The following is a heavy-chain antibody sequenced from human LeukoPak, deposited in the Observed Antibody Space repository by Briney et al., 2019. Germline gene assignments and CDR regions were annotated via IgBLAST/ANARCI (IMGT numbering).Heavy chain of an antibody. CDR3: ARGQYDFWSGYDVNWFDP. D-gene: IGHD3-3*01. CDR1: GGSMRTGLYY. J-gene: IGHJ5*02. V-gene: IGHV4-61*02. Sequence: SETLSLTCAVSGGSMRTGLYYWNWIRQPAGKGLEWIGRIYPSGNTNYNPSLESRVTISVDTAKNQFSLKLISVTAADTALYYCARGQYDFWSGYDVNWFDPWSQGTLVTVSS. CDR2: IYPSGNT.